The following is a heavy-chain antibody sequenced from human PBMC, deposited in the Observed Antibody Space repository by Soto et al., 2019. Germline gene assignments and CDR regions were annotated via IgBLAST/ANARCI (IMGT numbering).Heavy chain of an antibody. V-gene: IGHV1-69*01. CDR3: ARTRSSGWYYFDY. J-gene: IGHJ4*02. CDR1: GGTFSSYV. Sequence: QVQLVQSGAEVKKPGSSVKVSCKASGGTFSSYVISWVRQAPGQGLEWMGGIIPIFGTANYAQKFQGRVTTTADESTSTAYMELSSLRSEDTAVYYCARTRSSGWYYFDYWGQGTLVTVSS. D-gene: IGHD6-19*01. CDR2: IIPIFGTA.